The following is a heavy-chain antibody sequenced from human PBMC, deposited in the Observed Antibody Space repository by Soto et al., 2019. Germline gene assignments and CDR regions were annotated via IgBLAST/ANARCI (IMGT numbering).Heavy chain of an antibody. V-gene: IGHV3-23*01. CDR2: INGSGGRT. D-gene: IGHD2-21*02. J-gene: IGHJ1*01. Sequence: GGSLRLSCAASEFIFSKSSMMWVRQAPGAGLEWVSGINGSGGRTFYADSVKGRLTISRDNLENTLFRQMNSLKAEDTAIYYCVKWADDSKYFHHWGQGTLVTVSS. CDR3: VKWADDSKYFHH. CDR1: EFIFSKSS.